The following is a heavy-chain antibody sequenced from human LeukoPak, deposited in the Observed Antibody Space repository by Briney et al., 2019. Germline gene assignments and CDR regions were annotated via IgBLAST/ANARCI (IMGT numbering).Heavy chain of an antibody. CDR1: GGSFSGYY. Sequence: SSETLSLTCAVYGGSFSGYYWSWIRQPPGKGLEWIGEINHSGSTNYNPSLKSRVTISVDTSKNQFSLKLSSVTAADTAVYYCATPAEVGGDAFDIWGQGTMVTVSS. D-gene: IGHD1-14*01. J-gene: IGHJ3*02. V-gene: IGHV4-34*01. CDR3: ATPAEVGGDAFDI. CDR2: INHSGST.